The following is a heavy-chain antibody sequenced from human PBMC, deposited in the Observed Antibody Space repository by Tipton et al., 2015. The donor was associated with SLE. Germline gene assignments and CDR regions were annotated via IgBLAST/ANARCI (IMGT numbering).Heavy chain of an antibody. D-gene: IGHD3-16*01. V-gene: IGHV4-34*01. CDR3: ARDPPSSYYYGMDV. CDR1: GGSFSGYQ. Sequence: TLSLTCAVNGGSFSGYQWTWIRQPPGKGLEWIGSIYGSGNSYYNPSLRSRVTISVDTSKNQFSLKLSSVTAADTAVYYCARDPPSSYYYGMDVWGQGTTVTVSS. CDR2: IYGSGNS. J-gene: IGHJ6*02.